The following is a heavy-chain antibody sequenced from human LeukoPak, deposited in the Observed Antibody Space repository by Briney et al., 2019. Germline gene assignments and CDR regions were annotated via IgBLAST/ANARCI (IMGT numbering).Heavy chain of an antibody. CDR2: INHSGST. V-gene: IGHV4-34*01. CDR1: GGSFSGYY. Sequence: SETLSLTCAVYGGSFSGYYWSWIRQPPGKGLEWIGEINHSGSTNYNPSLKSRVTISVDTSKNQFSLKLSSVTAADTAVYYCARGYGEYSGYDYVCYFDYWGQGTLVTVSS. CDR3: ARGYGEYSGYDYVCYFDY. D-gene: IGHD5-12*01. J-gene: IGHJ4*02.